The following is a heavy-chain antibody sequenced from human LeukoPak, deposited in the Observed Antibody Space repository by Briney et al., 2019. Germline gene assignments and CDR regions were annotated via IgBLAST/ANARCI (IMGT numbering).Heavy chain of an antibody. J-gene: IGHJ5*02. Sequence: ASVNVSCKASGYNFTSYDINWVRQATGQGLEWMGWMNPNSGNTGYAQKFQGRVTMTRNTSISTAYMELSSLRSEDTAVYYCARGFGIVAAAGYNWFDPWGQGTLVTVSS. CDR1: GYNFTSYD. CDR3: ARGFGIVAAAGYNWFDP. V-gene: IGHV1-8*01. CDR2: MNPNSGNT. D-gene: IGHD6-13*01.